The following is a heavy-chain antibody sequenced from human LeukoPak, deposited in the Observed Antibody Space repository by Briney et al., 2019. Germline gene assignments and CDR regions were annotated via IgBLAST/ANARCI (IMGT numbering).Heavy chain of an antibody. D-gene: IGHD3-22*01. CDR2: ISGSGGST. CDR3: ARDWGYYYDSSGYHDY. CDR1: GFTFSSYG. V-gene: IGHV3-23*01. Sequence: GGSLRLSCAASGFTFSSYGVSWVRQAPGKGLEWVSGISGSGGSTYYADSVKGRFTISRDNAKNSLYLQMNSLRAEDTAVYYCARDWGYYYDSSGYHDYWGQGTLVTVSS. J-gene: IGHJ4*02.